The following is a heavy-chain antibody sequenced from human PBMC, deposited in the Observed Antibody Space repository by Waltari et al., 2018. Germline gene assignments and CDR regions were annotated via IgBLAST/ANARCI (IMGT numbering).Heavy chain of an antibody. CDR3: ARRKRGADGDDWYFDL. CDR1: GYSISSGYY. CDR2: IYHSRGT. Sequence: QVQLQESGPGLVKPSETLSLTCAVSGYSISSGYYWGWIRQPPGKGLEWIGSIYHSRGTDYTPSLKSRGTRSADTSKNQSARKLSSVTAADTAVYYWARRKRGADGDDWYFDLWGRGTLVTVSS. V-gene: IGHV4-38-2*01. D-gene: IGHD3-10*01. J-gene: IGHJ2*01.